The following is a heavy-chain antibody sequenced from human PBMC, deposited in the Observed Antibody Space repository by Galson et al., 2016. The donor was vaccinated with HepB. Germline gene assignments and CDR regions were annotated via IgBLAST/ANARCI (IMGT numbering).Heavy chain of an antibody. V-gene: IGHV3-23*01. D-gene: IGHD2-2*01. Sequence: SLRLSCAASGFTFSSYAMSWVRQAPGKGLEWVSAISGSGGSTYHADSVKGRFTISRDNSKNTLYLQMNSLRAEDTAVYYCAKDGRIYCSSASCHDHFHYWGQGTLVTVSS. CDR1: GFTFSSYA. CDR3: AKDGRIYCSSASCHDHFHY. J-gene: IGHJ4*02. CDR2: ISGSGGST.